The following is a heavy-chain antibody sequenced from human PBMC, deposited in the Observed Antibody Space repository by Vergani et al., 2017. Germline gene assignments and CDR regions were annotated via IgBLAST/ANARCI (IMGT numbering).Heavy chain of an antibody. CDR1: GYSLSSGYY. CDR2: IYHSGST. V-gene: IGHV4-38-2*01. Sequence: QVQLQESGPGLVKPSETLSLTCAVSGYSLSSGYYWGWIRQPPGKGLEWIGSIYHSGSTYYNPSLKSRVTISVDTSKNQFSLKLSSVTAADTAVYYCARHGYCSGGSCYHLSSLSWFDPWGQGTLVTVSS. D-gene: IGHD2-15*01. CDR3: ARHGYCSGGSCYHLSSLSWFDP. J-gene: IGHJ5*02.